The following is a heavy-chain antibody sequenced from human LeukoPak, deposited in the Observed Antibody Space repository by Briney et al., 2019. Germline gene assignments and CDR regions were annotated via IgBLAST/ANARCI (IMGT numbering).Heavy chain of an antibody. V-gene: IGHV4-38-2*02. CDR1: GYSISSGSY. D-gene: IGHD3-10*01. Sequence: SETLSLTCTVSGYSISSGSYWGWIRQPPGKGLEWIGSIYYSGSTYYSPPLKSRVTISLDTSRNQFSLKLNSVTAADTAVYYCAKSNGYGLIDIWGQGTMVTVSS. CDR3: AKSNGYGLIDI. CDR2: IYYSGST. J-gene: IGHJ3*02.